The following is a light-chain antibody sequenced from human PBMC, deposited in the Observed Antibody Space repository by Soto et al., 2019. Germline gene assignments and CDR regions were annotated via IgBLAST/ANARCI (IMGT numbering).Light chain of an antibody. J-gene: IGLJ1*01. CDR2: EVT. CDR1: SDDVGSYNR. CDR3: SSYTNINTRACV. Sequence: QSVLPQPASVSGSPGQSITISCTGTSDDVGSYNRVSWYQQHPGKAPKLIIYEVTDRPSGVSNRFSGSKSGNTASLTISGLQAEDEAEYYCSSYTNINTRACVFGTGTKLTVL. V-gene: IGLV2-14*01.